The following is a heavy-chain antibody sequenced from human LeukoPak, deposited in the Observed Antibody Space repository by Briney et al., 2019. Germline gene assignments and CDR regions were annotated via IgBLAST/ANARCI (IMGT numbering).Heavy chain of an antibody. J-gene: IGHJ4*02. CDR1: GFTFSSYG. D-gene: IGHD3-22*01. CDR3: AREYYYDSSGCLDY. CDR2: IWYDGSNK. V-gene: IGHV3-33*01. Sequence: PGGSLRLSCAASGFTFSSYGMHWVRQAPGKGLEWVAVIWYDGSNKYYADSVKGRFTISRDNSKNTLYLQMNSLRAEDTAVYYCAREYYYDSSGCLDYWGQGTLVTVSS.